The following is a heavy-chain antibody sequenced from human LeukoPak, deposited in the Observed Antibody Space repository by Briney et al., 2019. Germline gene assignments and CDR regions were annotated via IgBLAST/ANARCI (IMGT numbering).Heavy chain of an antibody. CDR3: ARDTQWAFDY. Sequence: SGGSLRLSCAASGFTFTNYAMSWVRQAPGKGLEWVSNIRATSTTLYYQDYYADSVKGRFTTSRDNAKNSLYLQMDSLRVEDTAVYYCARDTQWAFDYWGQGILVTVSS. D-gene: IGHD1-26*01. CDR2: IRATSTTL. V-gene: IGHV3-48*01. CDR1: GFTFTNYA. J-gene: IGHJ4*02.